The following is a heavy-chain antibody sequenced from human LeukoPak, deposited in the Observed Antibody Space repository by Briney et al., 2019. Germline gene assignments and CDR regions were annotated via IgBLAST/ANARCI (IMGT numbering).Heavy chain of an antibody. D-gene: IGHD3-22*01. CDR2: INSDGSST. J-gene: IGHJ5*02. CDR3: ARVLSGSWDWFDP. CDR1: GFTFSSYW. Sequence: GGSLRLSCAASGFTFSSYWMHWVRHAPGKGLVWVARINSDGSSTSYADSVKGRFTISRDNAKNTVYLQRNSLRAEATAVYYCARVLSGSWDWFDPWGQGTLVTVTS. V-gene: IGHV3-74*01.